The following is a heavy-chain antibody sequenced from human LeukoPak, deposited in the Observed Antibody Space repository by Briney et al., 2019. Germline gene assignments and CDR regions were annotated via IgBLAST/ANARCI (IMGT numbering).Heavy chain of an antibody. Sequence: GGSLRLSCAASGFPFSSYAMSWVRQAPGKGLEWVSAISGWGGSTYYADSVKGRVTISRDNSKNTLSLQMHSLRAEDTAVYYCAKDFYYDSSGYYFEYFQHWGQGTLVTVSS. CDR1: GFPFSSYA. J-gene: IGHJ1*01. V-gene: IGHV3-23*01. CDR3: AKDFYYDSSGYYFEYFQH. CDR2: ISGWGGST. D-gene: IGHD3-22*01.